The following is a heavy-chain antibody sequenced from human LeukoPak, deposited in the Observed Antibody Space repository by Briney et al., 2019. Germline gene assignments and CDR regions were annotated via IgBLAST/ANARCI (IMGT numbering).Heavy chain of an antibody. Sequence: PGGSLRLSCAASGFTFSSYSMNWVRQAPGKGLEWVSGISGSGGSTYYADSVKGRFTISRDNSKSTLYLQMSSLRAEDTAVYYCAKDRSWAATTTRLYSFDYWGQGTLVTVSS. CDR3: AKDRSWAATTTRLYSFDY. J-gene: IGHJ4*02. V-gene: IGHV3-23*01. D-gene: IGHD1-26*01. CDR1: GFTFSSYS. CDR2: ISGSGGST.